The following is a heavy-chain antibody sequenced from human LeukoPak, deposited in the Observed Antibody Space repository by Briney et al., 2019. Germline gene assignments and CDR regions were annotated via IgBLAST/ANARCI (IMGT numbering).Heavy chain of an antibody. Sequence: PGGSLRLSCAASGFTFSNYWMSWVSQDPGKGREWVAIVKQDGSEKYYVDSVKGRFTISRDNAMNSLYLQMNSLRVEDSAIYYCARDKIVGPTLFDCWGQGTLVTVSS. V-gene: IGHV3-7*01. CDR3: ARDKIVGPTLFDC. CDR1: GFTFSNYW. D-gene: IGHD1-26*01. J-gene: IGHJ4*02. CDR2: VKQDGSEK.